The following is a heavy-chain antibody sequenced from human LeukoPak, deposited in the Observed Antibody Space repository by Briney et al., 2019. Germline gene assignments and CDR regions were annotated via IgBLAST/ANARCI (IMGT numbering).Heavy chain of an antibody. D-gene: IGHD3-10*01. V-gene: IGHV1-18*01. CDR3: ARDTYYYGSGSYFPSAPSFDY. CDR2: ISAYNGNT. Sequence: ASVKVSCKASGYTFTSYGISWVRQAPGQGLEWMGWISAYNGNTNYEQKLQGRVTMTTDTSTSTAYAELRSLRSDDTAVYYCARDTYYYGSGSYFPSAPSFDYWGQGTLVTVSS. J-gene: IGHJ4*02. CDR1: GYTFTSYG.